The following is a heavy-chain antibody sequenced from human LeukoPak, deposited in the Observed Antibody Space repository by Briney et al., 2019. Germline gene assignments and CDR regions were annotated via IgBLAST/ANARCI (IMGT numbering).Heavy chain of an antibody. Sequence: PGGSLRLSCAASGFTFSSYGMSWVRQAPGKGLEWVSRINNDGSYINYAESVKGRFTLSRDNTKNTLTLQMNSLRAEDTAVYFCVRDGSAYNFDYRGQGVLVTVSS. V-gene: IGHV3-74*01. CDR3: VRDGSAYNFDY. J-gene: IGHJ4*02. D-gene: IGHD5-24*01. CDR2: INNDGSYI. CDR1: GFTFSSYG.